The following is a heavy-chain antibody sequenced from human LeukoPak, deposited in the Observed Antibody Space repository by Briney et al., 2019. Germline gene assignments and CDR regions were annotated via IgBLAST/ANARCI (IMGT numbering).Heavy chain of an antibody. V-gene: IGHV1-69*05. CDR1: GGTFSSYA. J-gene: IGHJ4*02. CDR2: IIPIFGTA. Sequence: SVKVSCKASGGTFSSYAISWVRQAPGQGLEWMGGIIPIFGTANYAQKFQGRVTITTDEFTSTAYMELSSLRSEDTAVYYCASSMYSSSWYINWGQGTLVTVSS. D-gene: IGHD6-13*01. CDR3: ASSMYSSSWYIN.